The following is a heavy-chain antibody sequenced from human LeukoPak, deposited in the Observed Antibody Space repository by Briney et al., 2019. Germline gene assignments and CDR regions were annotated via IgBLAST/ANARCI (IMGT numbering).Heavy chain of an antibody. J-gene: IGHJ4*02. V-gene: IGHV4-59*01. CDR2: IFYSGST. D-gene: IGHD3-22*01. CDR3: ARLHRGGYYVNHFDY. Sequence: SETLSLTCTASGGSISTYYWSWIRQPPGKGLEWIGYIFYSGSTNYTPSLKSRVTISIDTSKNQFSLKLSSVTAADTAVYYCARLHRGGYYVNHFDYWGQGTLVTVSS. CDR1: GGSISTYY.